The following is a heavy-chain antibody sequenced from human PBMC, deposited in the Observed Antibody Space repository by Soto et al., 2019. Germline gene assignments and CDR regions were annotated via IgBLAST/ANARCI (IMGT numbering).Heavy chain of an antibody. CDR1: GFTFSNYA. D-gene: IGHD5-12*01. V-gene: IGHV3-23*01. CDR3: AKDAVSRDGVWLAHD. J-gene: IGHJ4*02. Sequence: EVQLLESGGHFVHPGGSLRLSCAASGFTFSNYAMIWIRQVPGKGLQWVSGLYGSGRGIHYAESVKGRFTISRDNSAYAVYLQMNNLRVEESAIYYCAKDAVSRDGVWLAHDWGQGTVVTVSS. CDR2: LYGSGRGI.